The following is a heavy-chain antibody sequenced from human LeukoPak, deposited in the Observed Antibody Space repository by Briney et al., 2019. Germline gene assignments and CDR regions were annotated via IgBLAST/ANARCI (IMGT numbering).Heavy chain of an antibody. CDR2: IYHSGST. J-gene: IGHJ4*02. CDR1: GYSISSGYY. D-gene: IGHD1-26*01. CDR3: ARSLPPEDY. Sequence: SETLSLTCTVSGYSISSGYYWGWIRQPPGKGLEWIGSIYHSGSTYYNPSLKSRVTISVDTSKNQFSLKLSSVTAADTAVYYCARSLPPEDYWGQGTLVTVSS. V-gene: IGHV4-38-2*02.